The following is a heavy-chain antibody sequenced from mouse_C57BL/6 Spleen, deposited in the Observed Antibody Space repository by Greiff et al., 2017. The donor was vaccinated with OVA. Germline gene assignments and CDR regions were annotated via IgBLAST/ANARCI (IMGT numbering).Heavy chain of an antibody. D-gene: IGHD2-10*02. Sequence: EVKLEESGPGLVKPSQSLSLTCSVTGYSITSGYYWNWIRQFPGNKLEWMGYISYDGSNNYNPSLKNRISITRDTSKNQFFLKLNAVTTEDTATYYCARDPYGNYVDYWGQGTTLTVSS. V-gene: IGHV3-6*01. CDR1: GYSITSGYY. J-gene: IGHJ2*01. CDR3: ARDPYGNYVDY. CDR2: ISYDGSN.